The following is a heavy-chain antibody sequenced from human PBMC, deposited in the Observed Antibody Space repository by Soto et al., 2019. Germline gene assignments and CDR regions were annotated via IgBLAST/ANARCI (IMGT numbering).Heavy chain of an antibody. J-gene: IGHJ5*01. CDR1: GGSMRTAGYY. D-gene: IGHD1-26*01. Sequence: PSEPLSLPCTVYGGSMRTAGYYWSWIRQHAGRGLEWIGYISYSGSTYYNPSLMSRVAISVDTSKTQFALNLSSVSAADTAVYYCAREKFSGTYYWPDSWGQGTLVTVSS. CDR3: AREKFSGTYYWPDS. CDR2: ISYSGST. V-gene: IGHV4-31*03.